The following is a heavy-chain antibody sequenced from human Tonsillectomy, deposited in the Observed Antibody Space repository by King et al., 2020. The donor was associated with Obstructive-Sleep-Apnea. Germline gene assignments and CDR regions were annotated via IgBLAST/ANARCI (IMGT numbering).Heavy chain of an antibody. CDR1: GFTFSNYA. CDR3: AKGYGSGALIQYYGMDV. Sequence: VQLVESGGGLVQPGGSLRLSCAASGFTFSNYAMSWVRQAPGKGLEWASAISGSGGRPYHSDSVKGRFSISRDNSKDTLYLQMHSLRAEDTAVYYCAKGYGSGALIQYYGMDVWGHGTTVTVSS. CDR2: ISGSGGRP. D-gene: IGHD3-10*01. J-gene: IGHJ6*02. V-gene: IGHV3-23*04.